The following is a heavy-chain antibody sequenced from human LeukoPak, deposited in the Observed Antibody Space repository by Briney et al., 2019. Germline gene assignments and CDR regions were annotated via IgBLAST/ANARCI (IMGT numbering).Heavy chain of an antibody. Sequence: KTSETLSLTCTVSGGSISSGGYYWTWIRQPPGKGLEWIGYIYYSGSTYYNPSLRSRVTMSVDTSKNQFSLKLSSMTAADTAVYYCVREWDYYGSGSYVRGQGTLVTVSS. CDR2: IYYSGST. V-gene: IGHV4-30-4*01. D-gene: IGHD3-10*01. CDR1: GGSISSGGYY. CDR3: VREWDYYGSGSYV. J-gene: IGHJ4*02.